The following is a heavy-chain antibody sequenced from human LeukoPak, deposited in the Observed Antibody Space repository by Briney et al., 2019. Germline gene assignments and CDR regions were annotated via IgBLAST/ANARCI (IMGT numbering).Heavy chain of an antibody. J-gene: IGHJ6*03. Sequence: PGGSLRLSCAASGFTFDDYGMSWVRQAPGKGLEWVSGINWNGGSTGYADSVKGRFTISRDNAKNSLYLQMNSLRAEDTALYYCARVGCSGGSCWGYYYYYMDVWGKGTTVTVSS. CDR1: GFTFDDYG. CDR2: INWNGGST. V-gene: IGHV3-20*04. CDR3: ARVGCSGGSCWGYYYYYMDV. D-gene: IGHD2-15*01.